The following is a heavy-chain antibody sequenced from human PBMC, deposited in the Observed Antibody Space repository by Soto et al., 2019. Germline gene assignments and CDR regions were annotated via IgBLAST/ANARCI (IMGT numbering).Heavy chain of an antibody. J-gene: IGHJ4*02. Sequence: ASVKVSCKASGYTFTTYSMHWVRQAPGQRLEWMGWIHAGNGNTEHSQKFQGRVTITRDTSASTAYLELGSLRSEDTAVYYCARAGLQGSYFFHWGQGTLVTVSS. CDR3: ARAGLQGSYFFH. D-gene: IGHD1-26*01. CDR1: GYTFTTYS. CDR2: IHAGNGNT. V-gene: IGHV1-3*01.